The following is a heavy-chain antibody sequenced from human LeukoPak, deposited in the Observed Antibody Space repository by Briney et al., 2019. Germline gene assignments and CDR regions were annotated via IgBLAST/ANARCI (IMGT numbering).Heavy chain of an antibody. CDR1: GGTFSSYA. D-gene: IGHD3-22*01. Sequence: ASVKVSCKASGGTFSSYAISWVRQAPGQGLEWMGGIIPIFGTANYAQKFQGRVTITADKSTSTAYMELSSLRSEDTAVYYCARDSTYYYDSSGYHSLDYWGQGTLVTVSS. CDR3: ARDSTYYYDSSGYHSLDY. V-gene: IGHV1-69*06. J-gene: IGHJ4*02. CDR2: IIPIFGTA.